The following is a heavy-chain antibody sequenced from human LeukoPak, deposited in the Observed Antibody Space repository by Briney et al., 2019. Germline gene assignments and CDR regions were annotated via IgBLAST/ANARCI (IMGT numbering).Heavy chain of an antibody. J-gene: IGHJ4*02. CDR1: GGSIRSTNW. CDR3: SRESGAFCPFGY. D-gene: IGHD1-26*01. V-gene: IGHV4-4*02. Sequence: SETLSLTCGVSGGSIRSTNWWSWVRQPPGQGLEWVGEISLSGQTNYSPSLNGRVTMSLDESRNHPSLNLTSVTAADTAIYYCSRESGAFCPFGYWGQGTLVIVPP. CDR2: ISLSGQT.